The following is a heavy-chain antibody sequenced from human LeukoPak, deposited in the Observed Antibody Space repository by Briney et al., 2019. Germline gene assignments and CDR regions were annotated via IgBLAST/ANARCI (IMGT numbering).Heavy chain of an antibody. V-gene: IGHV3-11*01. CDR3: ARAYGSGSFPHDY. D-gene: IGHD3-10*01. J-gene: IGHJ4*02. Sequence: GGSLRLSCAASGFTFSDYYMSWIRQAPGKGLEWVSYISSSGSTIYYAGSVKGRFTISRDNAKNSLYLQMNSLRAEDTAVYYCARAYGSGSFPHDYWGQGTLVTVSS. CDR1: GFTFSDYY. CDR2: ISSSGSTI.